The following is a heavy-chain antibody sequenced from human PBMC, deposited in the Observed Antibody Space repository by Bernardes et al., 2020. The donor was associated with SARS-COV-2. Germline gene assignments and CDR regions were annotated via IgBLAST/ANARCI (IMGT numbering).Heavy chain of an antibody. Sequence: GRSLRVSCAASGFSISDYWMHWVRQAPGKGLVWVARINGDGTTTTYADSVKGRFTISRDNGKDTVSLQMNSLRGEDTAVYFCATSTFWGYNWFDPWPQG. CDR1: GFSISDYW. D-gene: IGHD7-27*01. CDR2: INGDGTTT. V-gene: IGHV3-74*01. CDR3: ATSTFWGYNWFDP. J-gene: IGHJ5*02.